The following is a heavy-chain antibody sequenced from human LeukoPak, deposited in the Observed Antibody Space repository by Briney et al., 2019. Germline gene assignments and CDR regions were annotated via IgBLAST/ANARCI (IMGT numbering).Heavy chain of an antibody. D-gene: IGHD3-22*01. CDR1: GPSISSIIYY. J-gene: IGHJ5*02. CDR2: IHSSGST. V-gene: IGHV4-39*01. CDR3: ARHPVGYYDSSGYPNWFDP. Sequence: SETLSLTCTVSGPSISSIIYYWGWIRQPPGKGLEWIGSIHSSGSTYYNPSLKSRVTISVDTSKNQFSLKLSSVTAADTAVYYCARHPVGYYDSSGYPNWFDPWGQGTLVTVSS.